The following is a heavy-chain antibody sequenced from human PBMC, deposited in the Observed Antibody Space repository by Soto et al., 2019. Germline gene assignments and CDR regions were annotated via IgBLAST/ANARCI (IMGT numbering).Heavy chain of an antibody. Sequence: QVQLVESGGGVVQPGRSLRLSCAASGFTFSSYAMHWVRQAPGKGLEWVAVISYDGSNKYYAESVKGRFTISRDNSKNTLNLQKHSLRAEDTAVYYCARGTKLLWLGELSTPPDYWCQGTLVTVSS. CDR1: GFTFSSYA. V-gene: IGHV3-30-3*01. D-gene: IGHD3-10*01. CDR2: ISYDGSNK. CDR3: ARGTKLLWLGELSTPPDY. J-gene: IGHJ4*02.